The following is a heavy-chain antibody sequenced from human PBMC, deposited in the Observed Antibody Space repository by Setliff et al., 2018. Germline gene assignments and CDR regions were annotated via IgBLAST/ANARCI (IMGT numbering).Heavy chain of an antibody. CDR2: VIQGGSG. J-gene: IGHJ4*02. CDR1: GLIFRDYT. D-gene: IGHD1-1*01. V-gene: IGHV3-23*03. CDR3: AKDRVNDGYWDFDS. Sequence: GGSLRLSCAASGLIFRDYTMVWVRQAPGKGLEWVAGVIQGGSGVYADSVKGRSTISRDNSRNTFFLQMNNLRAEDTATYYCAKDRVNDGYWDFDSWGQGIGVTVSS.